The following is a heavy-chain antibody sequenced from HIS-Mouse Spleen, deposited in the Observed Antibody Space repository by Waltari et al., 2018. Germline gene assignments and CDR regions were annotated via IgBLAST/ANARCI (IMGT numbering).Heavy chain of an antibody. V-gene: IGHV4-39*07. CDR2: IYYSGST. J-gene: IGHJ2*01. D-gene: IGHD6-13*01. CDR3: AREIPYSSSWYDWYFDL. CDR1: GGSISSSSYY. Sequence: QLQLQESGPGLVKPSETLSRTCTVSGGSISSSSYYSGWTRQPPGKGLEWIGSIYYSGSTYYNPSLKSRVTISVDTSKNQFSLKLSSVTAADTAVYYCAREIPYSSSWYDWYFDLWGRGTLVTVSS.